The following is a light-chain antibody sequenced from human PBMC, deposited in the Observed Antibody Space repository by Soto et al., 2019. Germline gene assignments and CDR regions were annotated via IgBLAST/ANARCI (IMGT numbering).Light chain of an antibody. V-gene: IGKV2-28*01. CDR2: SGA. CDR1: QSLLHSNGYNC. J-gene: IGKJ2*01. Sequence: DIVMTQSPLSLPVTPVEPASISCRSSQSLLHSNGYNCPDWYLQKTGQSTHLLIYSGASRTSGVPDRVSGSGSGTDFTLKISRVEAEDVGVYYCMQDLQTPYTFGQGTKVDIK. CDR3: MQDLQTPYT.